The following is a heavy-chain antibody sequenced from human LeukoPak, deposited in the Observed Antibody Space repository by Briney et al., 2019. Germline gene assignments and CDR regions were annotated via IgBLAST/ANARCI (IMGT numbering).Heavy chain of an antibody. CDR3: AREDVTKYYFDY. J-gene: IGHJ4*02. Sequence: GGSLRLSCAASGFTFSSYSMNWVRQAPGKGLEWVSSISASGNHIYHADSVKGRFTISRDNAKNSLYLQMNSLRAEDTAVYYCAREDVTKYYFDYWGQGTLVTVSS. CDR1: GFTFSSYS. CDR2: ISASGNHI. V-gene: IGHV3-21*01. D-gene: IGHD4-17*01.